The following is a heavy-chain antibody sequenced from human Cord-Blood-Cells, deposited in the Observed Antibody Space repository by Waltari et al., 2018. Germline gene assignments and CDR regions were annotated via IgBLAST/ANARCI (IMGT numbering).Heavy chain of an antibody. V-gene: IGHV4-30-4*08. Sequence: QVQLQESGPGLVKPSQTLSLTCTVSGGSISSGDYYWSWIRQPPGKGLEWNGYIYYRGSTYYTPSLKSRVTISVDTSKNQFSLKLSSVTAADTAVYYCATQRILSAFDIWGQGTMVTVSS. D-gene: IGHD3-3*01. J-gene: IGHJ3*02. CDR2: IYYRGST. CDR1: GGSISSGDYY. CDR3: ATQRILSAFDI.